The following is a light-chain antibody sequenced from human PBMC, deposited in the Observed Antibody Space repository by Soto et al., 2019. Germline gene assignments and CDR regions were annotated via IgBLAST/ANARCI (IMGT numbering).Light chain of an antibody. CDR1: SSNIGTSS. CDR2: TTN. Sequence: QSGLTQPHSASGTPGQRVTISSSGSSSNIGTSSVHWFQQLPGTAPKLLISTTNQRPSGVPERFSGSKSGTSTSLAISGLQSEDEADYYCAAWDDSLNGHVFGTGTTVTVL. CDR3: AAWDDSLNGHV. J-gene: IGLJ1*01. V-gene: IGLV1-44*01.